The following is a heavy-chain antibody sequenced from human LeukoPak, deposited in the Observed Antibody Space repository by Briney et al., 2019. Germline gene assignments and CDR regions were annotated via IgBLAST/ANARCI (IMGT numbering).Heavy chain of an antibody. Sequence: SVTVSFKASGGTLITYAISWVRQAPGQGLEWMGGIVPRFGTAIYAQKFQGRVTITTDESTSTAYMELSSLRSEDTAVYYCARDRGGFMDVWGKGTPVTVSP. J-gene: IGHJ6*04. CDR3: ARDRGGFMDV. CDR1: GGTLITYA. V-gene: IGHV1-69*05. D-gene: IGHD3-10*01. CDR2: IVPRFGTA.